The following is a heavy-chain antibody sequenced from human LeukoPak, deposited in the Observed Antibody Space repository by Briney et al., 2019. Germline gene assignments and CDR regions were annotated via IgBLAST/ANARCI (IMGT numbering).Heavy chain of an antibody. CDR2: IRYDGSNK. D-gene: IGHD2-2*01. J-gene: IGHJ4*02. CDR3: AYGKGVAAAHFDY. CDR1: GFTFSSYV. Sequence: PGGSLRLSCAASGFTFSSYVMHWVRQAPGKGLEWVAFIRYDGSNKYYADSVKGRFTISRDNSKNTLYLQMNSLRAEDTAVYYCAYGKGVAAAHFDYWGQGTLVTVSS. V-gene: IGHV3-30*02.